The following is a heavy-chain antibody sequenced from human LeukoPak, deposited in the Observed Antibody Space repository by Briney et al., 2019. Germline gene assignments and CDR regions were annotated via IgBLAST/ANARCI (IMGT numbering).Heavy chain of an antibody. V-gene: IGHV1-2*02. D-gene: IGHD5-24*01. J-gene: IGHJ4*02. CDR3: ARVGLGLHLDY. CDR1: GYTFTGYY. CDR2: INPNSGGT. Sequence: ASVKVSCKASGYTFTGYYMHWVRQAPGQGLEWMGWINPNSGGTNCAQKFQGRVTMTRDTSISTAYMELSRLRSDDTAVYYCARVGLGLHLDYWGQGTLVTVSS.